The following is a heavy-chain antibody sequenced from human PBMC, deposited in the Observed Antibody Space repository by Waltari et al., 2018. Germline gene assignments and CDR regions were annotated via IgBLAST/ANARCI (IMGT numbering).Heavy chain of an antibody. CDR1: GGSFSGYY. V-gene: IGHV4-34*01. J-gene: IGHJ4*02. CDR3: AREAQIARGYYTGGIDY. Sequence: QVQLQQWGAGLLKPSETLSLTCAVYGGSFSGYYWSWIRQPPGKGLEWIGEINHSGSTNYSPSLKSRVTISVDTSKNQFSLKLSSVTAADTAGYYWAREAQIARGYYTGGIDYWGQGTLVTVSS. D-gene: IGHD3-3*01. CDR2: INHSGST.